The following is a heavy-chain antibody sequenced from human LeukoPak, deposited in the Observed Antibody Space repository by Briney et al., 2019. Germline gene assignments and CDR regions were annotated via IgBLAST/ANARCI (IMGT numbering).Heavy chain of an antibody. CDR1: GGSFSGYY. CDR2: INHSGST. Sequence: SETLSLTCAVYGGSFSGYYWSWLRQPPGKGLEWIGEINHSGSTNYNPSLKSRVTISVDTSKNQFSLKLSSVTAADTAVYYCAARLYSSSWYVDYWGQGTLVTVSS. V-gene: IGHV4-34*01. CDR3: AARLYSSSWYVDY. J-gene: IGHJ4*02. D-gene: IGHD6-13*01.